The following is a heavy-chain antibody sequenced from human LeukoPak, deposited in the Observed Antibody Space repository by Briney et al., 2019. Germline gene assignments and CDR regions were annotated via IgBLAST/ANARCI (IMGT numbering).Heavy chain of an antibody. Sequence: GGSLRLSCAASGFTFSSYEMNWVRQAPGKGLEWVSYISNSGSTIYYADSVKGRFTISRDNAKNSLYLQMNSPRAEDTAVYYCARDPDYGDYGDYWGQGTLVTVSS. J-gene: IGHJ4*02. D-gene: IGHD4-17*01. V-gene: IGHV3-48*03. CDR3: ARDPDYGDYGDY. CDR2: ISNSGSTI. CDR1: GFTFSSYE.